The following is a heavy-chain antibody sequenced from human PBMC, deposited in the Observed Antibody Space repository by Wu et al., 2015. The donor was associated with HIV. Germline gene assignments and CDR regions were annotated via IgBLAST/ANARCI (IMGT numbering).Heavy chain of an antibody. V-gene: IGHV1-46*03. CDR3: ARPGDSSGLRGDWFDY. CDR1: GYTFTSYY. Sequence: QVQLVQSGAEVKKPGASVKVSCKASGYTFTSYYMHWVRQAPGQGLEWMGIINPSGGSTSYAQKFQGRVTMTRDTSTSTVYMELSSLRSEDTAVYYCARPGDSSGLRGDWFDYWGQGTLVTVSS. CDR2: INPSGGST. J-gene: IGHJ4*02. D-gene: IGHD3-22*01.